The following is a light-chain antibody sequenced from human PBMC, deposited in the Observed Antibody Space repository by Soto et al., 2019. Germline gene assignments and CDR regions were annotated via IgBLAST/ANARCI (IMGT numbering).Light chain of an antibody. CDR3: SSYTSSSTLYV. CDR1: SSDVGGYNY. Sequence: SVLTQPASVYGAPGQSITISCPGTSSDVGGYNYVSWYQQHPGKAPKLMIYDVSNRPSGGSNRFSGSKSGNTASLTISGLQAEDEADYYCSSYTSSSTLYVFGTGTKVTV. V-gene: IGLV2-14*01. CDR2: DVS. J-gene: IGLJ1*01.